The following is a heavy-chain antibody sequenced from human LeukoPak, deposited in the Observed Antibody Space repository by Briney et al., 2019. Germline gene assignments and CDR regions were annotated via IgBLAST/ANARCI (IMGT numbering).Heavy chain of an antibody. J-gene: IGHJ4*02. D-gene: IGHD5-24*01. CDR1: GFTFSSYA. V-gene: IGHV3-30*09. CDR2: ISYDGSNK. Sequence: TGGSLRLSCAASGFTFSSYAMHWVRQAPGKGLEWVAVISYDGSNKYYADSVKGRFAISKDNAKNSLYLQMNSLRAEDTAMYYCARDADGYEDWGQGTLVTVSS. CDR3: ARDADGYED.